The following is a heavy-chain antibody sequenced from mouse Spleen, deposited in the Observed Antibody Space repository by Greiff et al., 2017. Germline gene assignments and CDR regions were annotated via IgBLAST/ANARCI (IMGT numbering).Heavy chain of an antibody. V-gene: IGHV1-69*01. Sequence: QVQLQQPGAELVMPGASVKLSCKASGYTFTSYWMHWVKQRPGQGLEWIGDIDPSDSYTNYNQKFKGKATLTVDKSSSTAYMQLSSLTSEDSAVYYCARGGWDFDYWGQGTTLTVSS. CDR2: IDPSDSYT. CDR1: GYTFTSYW. D-gene: IGHD3-3*01. CDR3: ARGGWDFDY. J-gene: IGHJ2*01.